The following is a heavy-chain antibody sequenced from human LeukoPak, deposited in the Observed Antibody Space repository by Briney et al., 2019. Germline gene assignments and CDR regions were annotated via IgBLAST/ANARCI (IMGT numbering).Heavy chain of an antibody. V-gene: IGHV3-33*06. D-gene: IGHD3-16*01. J-gene: IGHJ6*03. CDR3: AKALGGNYYYYMDV. CDR1: GFTFSSYG. Sequence: GGSLRLSCAASGFTFSSYGMHWVRQAPGKGLEWVAVIWYDGSNEYYADSAKGPFTISRDNSKNTLYLQMNSLRAEDTAVYYCAKALGGNYYYYMDVWGKGTTVTVSS. CDR2: IWYDGSNE.